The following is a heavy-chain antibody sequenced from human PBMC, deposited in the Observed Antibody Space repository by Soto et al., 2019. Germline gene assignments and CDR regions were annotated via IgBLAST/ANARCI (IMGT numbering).Heavy chain of an antibody. CDR2: FSLSGTT. D-gene: IGHD2-8*02. V-gene: IGHV4-4*07. CDR1: GASITGTSY. Sequence: SETLSLTCTVSGASITGTSYWSWIRQPAGKGLEWIGRFSLSGTTNYNPSLRSRVTMSADVSKNQFSLRLTSVTAADTALYYCAREMTPPGAPAWYYFDSWGQGTLVTVSS. CDR3: AREMTPPGAPAWYYFDS. J-gene: IGHJ4*02.